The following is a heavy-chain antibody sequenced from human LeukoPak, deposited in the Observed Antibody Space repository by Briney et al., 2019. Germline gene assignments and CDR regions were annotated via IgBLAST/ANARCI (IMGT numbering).Heavy chain of an antibody. D-gene: IGHD6-13*01. CDR2: IYYTGTT. Sequence: SETLSLTCTVSGGSISTYYWTWIRQTPGKGLEWIGYIYYTGTTNYNPSLKSRVTISVDTSKNQFSLKLSSVTAADTAVYYCARTGSWYYYFDYWGQGALVTVSS. CDR1: GGSISTYY. CDR3: ARTGSWYYYFDY. J-gene: IGHJ4*02. V-gene: IGHV4-59*01.